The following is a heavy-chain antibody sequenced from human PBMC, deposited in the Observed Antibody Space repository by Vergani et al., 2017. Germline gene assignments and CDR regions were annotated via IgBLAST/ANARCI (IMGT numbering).Heavy chain of an antibody. CDR3: ARLYGRDSSGSKCFDY. D-gene: IGHD3-22*01. CDR2: IHPADSDT. CDR1: RYSFTNYW. V-gene: IGHV5-51*01. J-gene: IGHJ4*02. Sequence: EVQLVQSGAEVKKPGESLKISCQISRYSFTNYWIGWVRQMPGKGLEWMGIIHPADSDTRYSPSFQGQVTISVDKSISTAYLQRSSLRASDSAMYYCARLYGRDSSGSKCFDYWGQGTLVTVSS.